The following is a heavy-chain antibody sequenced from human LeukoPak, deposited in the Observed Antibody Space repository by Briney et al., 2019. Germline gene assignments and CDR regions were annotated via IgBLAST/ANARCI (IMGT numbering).Heavy chain of an antibody. CDR2: INPSGGST. Sequence: ASVKVSCKASGYTFTSYYIHWVRQAPGQGLEWMGIINPSGGSTSYAQKFQGRVTMTRDTSTSTVYMELSSLRSEDTAVYYCARDGGSDAFDIWGQGTMVTVSS. CDR3: ARDGGSDAFDI. CDR1: GYTFTSYY. J-gene: IGHJ3*02. V-gene: IGHV1-46*01.